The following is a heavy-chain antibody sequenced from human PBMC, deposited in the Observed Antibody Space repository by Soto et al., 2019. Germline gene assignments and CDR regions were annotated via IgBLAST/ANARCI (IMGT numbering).Heavy chain of an antibody. CDR2: ITSSSDTI. D-gene: IGHD5-18*01. V-gene: IGHV3-48*02. J-gene: IGHJ3*02. CDR3: ARDPDTAMGHDAFDI. CDR1: GFTFSSFH. Sequence: GGSLRLSCAASGFTFSSFHMNWVRQAPGRGLEWVAYITSSSDTIYYSDSVKGRFTISRDNGKNSLFLQMNSLRDEDTAVYYCARDPDTAMGHDAFDIWGQGTLVTVSS.